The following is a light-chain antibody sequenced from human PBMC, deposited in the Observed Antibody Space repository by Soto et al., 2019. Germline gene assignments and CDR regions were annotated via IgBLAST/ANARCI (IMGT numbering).Light chain of an antibody. J-gene: IGKJ1*01. CDR2: DAS. Sequence: DLQMTQSPSTLSASVGDRVTITCRASQSISSWLAWYQQKPGKAPKLLIYDASSLESGVPSRFSGSGSGTELTLTISSLQPDDFSTYYCQQYNSYWTFGPRTKVEIK. CDR3: QQYNSYWT. CDR1: QSISSW. V-gene: IGKV1-5*01.